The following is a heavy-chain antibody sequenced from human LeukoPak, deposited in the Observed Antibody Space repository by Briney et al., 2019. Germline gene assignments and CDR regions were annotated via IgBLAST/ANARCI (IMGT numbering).Heavy chain of an antibody. D-gene: IGHD3-22*01. V-gene: IGHV3-66*01. CDR1: GFTVSSNY. J-gene: IGHJ6*02. CDR3: VRDHYDSSGFYPTKHYYGLDV. Sequence: GGSLRLSCEGSGFTVSSNYMTWVRQAPGKGLEWVSIIYDGGDTYYADSVKGRFTVSRDYSKNTMYLQMNSLRAEDTAVYYCVRDHYDSSGFYPTKHYYGLDVWGQGTTVTVSS. CDR2: IYDGGDT.